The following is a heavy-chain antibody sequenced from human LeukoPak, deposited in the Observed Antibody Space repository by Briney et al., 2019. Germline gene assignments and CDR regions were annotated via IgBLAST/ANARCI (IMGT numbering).Heavy chain of an antibody. CDR2: INPNSGGT. V-gene: IGHV1-2*02. CDR1: GYTFTGYY. J-gene: IGHJ6*04. Sequence: ASVKVSCKASGYTFTGYYMRWVRQAPGQGLEWMGWINPNSGGTNYAQKFQGRVTMTRDTSISTAYMELSRLRSDDTAVYYCAREASYGSGSLDGWGKGTTVTISS. D-gene: IGHD3-10*01. CDR3: AREASYGSGSLDG.